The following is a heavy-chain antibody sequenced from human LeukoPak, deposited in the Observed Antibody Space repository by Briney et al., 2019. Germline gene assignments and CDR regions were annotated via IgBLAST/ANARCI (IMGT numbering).Heavy chain of an antibody. V-gene: IGHV1-46*01. J-gene: IGHJ3*02. CDR1: GYTFTSYY. Sequence: ASVKVSCKASGYTFTSYYIHWVRQAPGQGLEWMGLINPSAGNTAYAQKFQGRGSMTSDTSTSTVYMELSSLRSEDTAVNYCARQKNDYGDCPDAFDIWGQGTMVTVSS. CDR2: INPSAGNT. D-gene: IGHD4-17*01. CDR3: ARQKNDYGDCPDAFDI.